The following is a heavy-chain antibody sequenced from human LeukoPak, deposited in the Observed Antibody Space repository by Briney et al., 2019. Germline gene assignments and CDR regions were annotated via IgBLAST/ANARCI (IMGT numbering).Heavy chain of an antibody. J-gene: IGHJ4*02. CDR2: ISSSSSYI. D-gene: IGHD3-22*01. CDR1: GLTFSSYE. Sequence: GGSLRLSCAASGLTFSSYEMNWVRQAPGKGLEWVSSISSSSSYIYYADSVKGRFTISRDNAKNSLYLQMNSLRAEDTAVYYCARETDSGYIDYWGQGTLVTVSS. CDR3: ARETDSGYIDY. V-gene: IGHV3-21*01.